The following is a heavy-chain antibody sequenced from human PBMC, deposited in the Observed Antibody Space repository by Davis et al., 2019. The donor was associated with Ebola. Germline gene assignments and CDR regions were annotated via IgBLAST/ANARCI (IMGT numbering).Heavy chain of an antibody. CDR3: AASTSSPLVNDY. CDR2: INPNSGGT. Sequence: AASVKVSCKASGYTFTSYYMHWVRQAPGQGLEWMGRINPNSGGTNYAQKFQGRVTMTRDTSISSAYMELSRLRSDDTAVYYCAASTSSPLVNDYWGQGTLVTVSS. CDR1: GYTFTSYY. V-gene: IGHV1-2*06. J-gene: IGHJ4*02. D-gene: IGHD6-13*01.